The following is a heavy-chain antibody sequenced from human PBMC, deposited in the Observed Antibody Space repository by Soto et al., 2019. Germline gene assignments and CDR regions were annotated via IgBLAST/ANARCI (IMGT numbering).Heavy chain of an antibody. Sequence: QVQLVQSGAEVKKPGASVKVSCKASGYTFTSYGISWVRQAPGQGLEWMGWIGAYNGTTNYAQKLQGRVTMSTATSTSTAYMALRSLRSDDTAVYYCARESSSSCHDYWGQGTLVTVSS. CDR2: IGAYNGTT. CDR3: ARESSSSCHDY. V-gene: IGHV1-18*01. J-gene: IGHJ4*02. CDR1: GYTFTSYG. D-gene: IGHD6-13*01.